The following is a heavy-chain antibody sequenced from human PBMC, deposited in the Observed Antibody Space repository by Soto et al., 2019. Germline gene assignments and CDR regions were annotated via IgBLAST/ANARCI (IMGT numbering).Heavy chain of an antibody. CDR1: GFTVSNNY. CDR3: ARDGTYNWV. CDR2: IYSGGAT. J-gene: IGHJ4*02. Sequence: EVQLVESGGGLVQPGGSLRLSCAASGFTVSNNYMRWVRQAPGKGLEWVSLIYSGGATYYADSVKGRFTISRDNSKNTLYLQKNSLSAEDTAVYYCARDGTYNWVGGQGILVTVSS. V-gene: IGHV3-66*01. D-gene: IGHD1-1*01.